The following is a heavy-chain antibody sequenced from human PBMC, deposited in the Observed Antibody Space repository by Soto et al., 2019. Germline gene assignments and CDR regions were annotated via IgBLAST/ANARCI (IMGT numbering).Heavy chain of an antibody. CDR3: AKDGLVS. J-gene: IGHJ5*01. V-gene: IGHV3-30*13. Sequence: QVQLVESGGGVVQPGRSLRLSCAASGFTFSSYDMDWVRQAPGKGLEWVAVISSDGSNAYYTDSVKGRFTISRDNSKNRLYLQINSLRAEDTAIFSCAKDGLVSWGQGTLVTVSS. CDR1: GFTFSSYD. CDR2: ISSDGSNA.